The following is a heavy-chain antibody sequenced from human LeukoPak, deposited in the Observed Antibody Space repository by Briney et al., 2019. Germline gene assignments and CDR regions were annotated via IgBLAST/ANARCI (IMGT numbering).Heavy chain of an antibody. CDR2: IYPGDSDT. CDR1: GYNFTSYW. D-gene: IGHD4-17*01. CDR3: ARRTVTTPPGFDY. V-gene: IGHV5-51*01. Sequence: GGSLKISWKGSGYNFTSYWIGWVRQLPGKGLEGMGIIYPGDSDTRYSPSFQGQVTISADKSISTAYLQWSSLKASDTAMYYCARRTVTTPPGFDYWGQGTLVTVSS. J-gene: IGHJ4*02.